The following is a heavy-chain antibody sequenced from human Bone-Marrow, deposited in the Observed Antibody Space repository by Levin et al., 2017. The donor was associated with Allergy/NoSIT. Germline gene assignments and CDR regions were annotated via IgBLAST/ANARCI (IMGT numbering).Heavy chain of an antibody. CDR1: GFTFGSFA. Sequence: GGSLRLSCAGSGFTFGSFAMTWVRQGPGKGLEWVSAISGSGHNTYYLDSEKGRFTISRDNSKSTLYLQMSGLRDEDTALYYCAKGADGNYGRPTDYWGQGTLVTVSS. D-gene: IGHD4-17*01. CDR3: AKGADGNYGRPTDY. CDR2: ISGSGHNT. V-gene: IGHV3-23*01. J-gene: IGHJ4*02.